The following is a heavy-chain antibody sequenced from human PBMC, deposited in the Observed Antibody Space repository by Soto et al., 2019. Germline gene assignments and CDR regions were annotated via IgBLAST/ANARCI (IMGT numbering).Heavy chain of an antibody. J-gene: IGHJ4*01. D-gene: IGHD3-10*01. CDR2: ITGSGSHS. CDR1: GFPSSTYGFSTYA. CDR3: AKGTSSEFLLSFDD. Sequence: EVQLLQSGGGLVQPGGSLRLSCMASGFPSSTYGFSTYAMTWVRQPPGKGLEWFSVITGSGSHSYYADSVKGRFTISRDNSRNTLFLQMDSLRADDTAVYFCAKGTSSEFLLSFDDWGHGTLVTVSS. V-gene: IGHV3-23*01.